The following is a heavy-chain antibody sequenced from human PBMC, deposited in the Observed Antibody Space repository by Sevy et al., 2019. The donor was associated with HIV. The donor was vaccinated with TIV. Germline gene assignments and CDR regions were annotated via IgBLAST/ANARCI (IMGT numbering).Heavy chain of an antibody. J-gene: IGHJ6*02. V-gene: IGHV4-31*03. CDR1: GDSISSGGYY. Sequence: SETLSLTCTVSGDSISSGGYYWSWIRQHPGKGLEWIGYIYYSGSTYYNPSLKSRVTISVDTSKNQFSLKLSSVTAADTAVYYCARGLKRKHPYGMDVWGQGTTVTVSS. CDR2: IYYSGST. CDR3: ARGLKRKHPYGMDV.